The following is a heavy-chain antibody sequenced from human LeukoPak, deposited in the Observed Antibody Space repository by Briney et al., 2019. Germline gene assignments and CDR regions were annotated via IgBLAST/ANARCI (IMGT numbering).Heavy chain of an antibody. CDR3: ATSPGADYGGDHWFDP. CDR1: GGSISTDTYS. J-gene: IGHJ5*02. CDR2: ISYGGST. D-gene: IGHD4-23*01. V-gene: IGHV4-39*01. Sequence: PSETLSLTCTVSGGSISTDTYSWGWIRQPPGKGLEWIGRISYGGSTHYNPSLKSRVTMSVDTSKNQFSLKLRSVTATDTAVYHCATSPGADYGGDHWFDPWGQGTLVTVSS.